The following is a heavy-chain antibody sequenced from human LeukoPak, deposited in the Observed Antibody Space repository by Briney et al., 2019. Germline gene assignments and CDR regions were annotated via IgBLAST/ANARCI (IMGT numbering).Heavy chain of an antibody. CDR3: ARHEYSGSYYGLSWFDP. Sequence: SETLSLTCTVSGGSISGSGYYWGWIRQPPGKGLEWIASIYYSGSTYYNPSLKSRVTISVDTSKNQLSLKLSSLTAADTAVYYCARHEYSGSYYGLSWFDPWGQGTLVTVSS. CDR2: IYYSGST. J-gene: IGHJ5*02. CDR1: GGSISGSGYY. D-gene: IGHD1-26*01. V-gene: IGHV4-39*01.